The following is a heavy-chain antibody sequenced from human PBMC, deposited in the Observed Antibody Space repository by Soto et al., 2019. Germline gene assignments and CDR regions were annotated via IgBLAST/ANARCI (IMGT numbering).Heavy chain of an antibody. CDR1: GGTFSSYA. CDR2: IIPIFGTA. CDR3: ARGGVVVNRDAFDI. Sequence: QVQLVQSGAEVKERGSSVKVSCKASGGTFSSYAISWVRQAPGQGLEWMGGIIPIFGTANYAQKFQGRVTITADESTSTAYMELSSLRSEDTAVYYCARGGVVVNRDAFDIWGQGTMVTVSS. J-gene: IGHJ3*02. V-gene: IGHV1-69*12. D-gene: IGHD3-22*01.